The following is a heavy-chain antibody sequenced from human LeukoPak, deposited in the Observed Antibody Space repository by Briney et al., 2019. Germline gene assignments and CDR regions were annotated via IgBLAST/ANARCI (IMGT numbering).Heavy chain of an antibody. V-gene: IGHV3-66*01. D-gene: IGHD6-19*01. CDR2: IYGGGST. CDR3: AREQWLARGYFDY. Sequence: GGSLRLSCAASGFTVSSNYMSWVRQAPGKGLEWVSVIYGGGSTYYADSVKGRFTISRDNSKNTLYLQMNSLRAEDTAVYHCAREQWLARGYFDYWGQGTLVTVSS. J-gene: IGHJ4*02. CDR1: GFTVSSNY.